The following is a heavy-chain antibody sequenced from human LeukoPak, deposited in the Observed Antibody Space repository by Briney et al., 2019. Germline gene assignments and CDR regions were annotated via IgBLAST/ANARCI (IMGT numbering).Heavy chain of an antibody. V-gene: IGHV6-1*01. Sequence: SQTLSLTCAISGDSVSSNSAAWNWIRQSPTRGLEWLGRTYYRSKWYNDYAVSVKSRITINPDTSKNQFSLQLNSVTPEDTAVYYCARVHHYYGSGSYYTFDYWGQGTLVTVSS. J-gene: IGHJ4*02. CDR3: ARVHHYYGSGSYYTFDY. CDR2: TYYRSKWYN. D-gene: IGHD3-10*01. CDR1: GDSVSSNSAA.